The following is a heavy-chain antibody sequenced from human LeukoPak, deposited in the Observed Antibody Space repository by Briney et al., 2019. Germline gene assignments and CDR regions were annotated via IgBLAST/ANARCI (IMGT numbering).Heavy chain of an antibody. J-gene: IGHJ4*02. V-gene: IGHV1-8*01. CDR1: GYTFTSYD. CDR3: ARPRITGTTPFDY. CDR2: MNPNSGNT. Sequence: ASVKVSCKASGYTFTSYDINWVRQATGQGLEWMGWMNPNSGNTGYAQKFQGRVTMTRNTSISTAYMELSSLRSEDTAVHYCARPRITGTTPFDYWGQGTLVTVS. D-gene: IGHD1-7*01.